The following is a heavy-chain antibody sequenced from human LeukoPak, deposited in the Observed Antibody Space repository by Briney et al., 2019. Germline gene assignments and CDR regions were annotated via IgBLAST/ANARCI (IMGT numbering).Heavy chain of an antibody. CDR2: ISGSGGST. V-gene: IGHV3-23*01. CDR1: GFTFSSYA. J-gene: IGHJ4*02. CDR3: AKGSRYDRVYYFDY. D-gene: IGHD3-22*01. Sequence: PGGSLRLSCAAFGFTFSSYAMSWARQAPGKGVEWVSAISGSGGSTYYADSVKGRFTISRDNSKNTLYVQMNSLRAEDTAVYYCAKGSRYDRVYYFDYWGQGTLVTVSS.